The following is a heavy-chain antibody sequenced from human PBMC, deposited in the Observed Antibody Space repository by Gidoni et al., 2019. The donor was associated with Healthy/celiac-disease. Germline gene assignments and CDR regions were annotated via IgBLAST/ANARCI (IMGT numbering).Heavy chain of an antibody. Sequence: QVQLVESGGGVVQPGRSLSLSCAAPGFTFSSYAMHWVRQAPGKGLEWVAVISNDGSNKDYADYVKGRFTISRDNSKNTLYLQMNSLRAEDTAVYYCARALHSSSWSSGDYWGQGTLVTVSS. CDR3: ARALHSSSWSSGDY. CDR2: ISNDGSNK. CDR1: GFTFSSYA. V-gene: IGHV3-30-3*01. D-gene: IGHD6-13*01. J-gene: IGHJ4*02.